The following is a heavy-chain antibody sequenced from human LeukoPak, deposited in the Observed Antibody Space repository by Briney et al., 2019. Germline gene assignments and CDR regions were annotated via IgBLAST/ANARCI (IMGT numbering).Heavy chain of an antibody. CDR3: ARGPPLPRQPVEGYDAFDI. CDR2: INHSGST. D-gene: IGHD3-3*01. Sequence: SSETLSLTCAVYGGSFSGYYWSWIRQPPGKGLEWIGEINHSGSTNYNPSLKSRVTISVDTSKNQFSLKLSSVTAADTAVYYCARGPPLPRQPVEGYDAFDIWGQGTMVTVSS. J-gene: IGHJ3*02. V-gene: IGHV4-34*01. CDR1: GGSFSGYY.